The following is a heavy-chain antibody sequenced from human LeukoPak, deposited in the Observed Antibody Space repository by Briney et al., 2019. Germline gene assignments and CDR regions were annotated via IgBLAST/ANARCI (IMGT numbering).Heavy chain of an antibody. CDR1: GFSFSNAW. CDR3: TTWTDLYDY. Sequence: GGSLRLSCAASGFSFSNAWMSWVRQAPGMGLDWVGRIRSKTDGGTIDYTAPVKGRFVISRDDSRDTLYLQMNSLRIEDTAMYYCTTWTDLYDYWGQGILVTVSP. CDR2: IRSKTDGGTI. D-gene: IGHD3/OR15-3a*01. V-gene: IGHV3-15*01. J-gene: IGHJ4*02.